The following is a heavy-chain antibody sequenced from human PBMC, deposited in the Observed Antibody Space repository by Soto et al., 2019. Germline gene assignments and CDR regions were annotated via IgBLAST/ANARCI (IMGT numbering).Heavy chain of an antibody. V-gene: IGHV1-8*01. CDR1: GYTFTSYD. D-gene: IGHD3-16*02. CDR2: MNPNSGNT. J-gene: IGHJ4*02. CDR3: ASPRSRLGELSSGFDY. Sequence: QVQLVQSGAEVKKPGASVKVSCKASGYTFTSYDINWVRQATGQGLEWMGWMNPNSGNTGYAQKAQSRVTMTRNTSISTAYMELSSLRSEDTAVYYCASPRSRLGELSSGFDYWGQGTLVTVSS.